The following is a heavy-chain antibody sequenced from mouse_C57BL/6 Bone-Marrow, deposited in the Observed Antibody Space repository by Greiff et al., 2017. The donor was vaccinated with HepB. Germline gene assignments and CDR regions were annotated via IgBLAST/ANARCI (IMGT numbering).Heavy chain of an antibody. V-gene: IGHV5-9-1*02. CDR2: ISSGGDYI. D-gene: IGHD1-1*01. CDR1: GFTFSSYA. Sequence: EVKLVESGEGLVKPGGSLKLSCAASGFTFSSYAMSWVRQTPEKRLEWVAYISSGGDYIYYADTVKGRFTISRDNARNTLYLQMSSLKSEDTAMYYCTKYGSSSAWFAYWGQGTLVTVSA. CDR3: TKYGSSSAWFAY. J-gene: IGHJ3*01.